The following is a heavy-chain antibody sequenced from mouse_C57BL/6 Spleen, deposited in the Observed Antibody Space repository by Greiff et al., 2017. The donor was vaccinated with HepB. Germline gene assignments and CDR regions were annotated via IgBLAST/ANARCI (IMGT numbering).Heavy chain of an antibody. Sequence: EVMLVESGGGLVKPGGSLKLSCAASGFTFSSYAMSWVRQTPEKRLEWVATISDGGSYTYYPDNVKGRFTISRDNAKNNLYLQIGHLKSEGTAMYDCARDGADYYFDYWGQGTTLTDAS. CDR1: GFTFSSYA. V-gene: IGHV5-4*01. CDR3: ARDGADYYFDY. CDR2: ISDGGSYT. J-gene: IGHJ2*01. D-gene: IGHD3-3*01.